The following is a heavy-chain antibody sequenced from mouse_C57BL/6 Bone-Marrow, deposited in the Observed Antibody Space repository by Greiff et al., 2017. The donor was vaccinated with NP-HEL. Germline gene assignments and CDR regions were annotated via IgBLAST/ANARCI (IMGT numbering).Heavy chain of an antibody. CDR1: GYTFTSYW. J-gene: IGHJ3*01. D-gene: IGHD1-1*01. CDR2: IDPSDSYT. CDR3: AKGYYGSGPFAY. Sequence: QVQLQQPGAELVMPGASVKLSCKASGYTFTSYWMHWVKQRPGQGLEWIGEIDPSDSYTNYNQKFKGKSTLTVDKSSSTAYMQLSSLTSEDSAVYYCAKGYYGSGPFAYWGQGTLVTVSA. V-gene: IGHV1-69*01.